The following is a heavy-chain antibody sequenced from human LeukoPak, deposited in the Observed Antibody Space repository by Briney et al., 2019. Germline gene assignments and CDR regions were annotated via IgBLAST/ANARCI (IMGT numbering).Heavy chain of an antibody. CDR1: GGSISSSSYY. CDR3: ARVRRLDYGSGSYYPPGAVDY. D-gene: IGHD3-10*01. Sequence: SETLSLTCTVSGGSISSSSYYWSWIRQPPGKGLEWIGYIYYSGSTNYNPSLKSRVTISVDTSKNQFSLKLSSVTAADTAVYYCARVRRLDYGSGSYYPPGAVDYWGQGTLVTVSS. J-gene: IGHJ4*02. V-gene: IGHV4-61*01. CDR2: IYYSGST.